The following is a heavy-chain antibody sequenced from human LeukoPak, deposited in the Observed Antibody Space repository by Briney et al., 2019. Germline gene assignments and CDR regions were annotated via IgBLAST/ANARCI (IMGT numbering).Heavy chain of an antibody. Sequence: SETLSLTCAVSGGSISSSNWWSWVRQPPGKGLAWIGEIYHSGSTNYNPSLKSRVTISVDKSKNQFSLKLSSVTAADTAVYYCARGSGKYYYDSSGYYHVNWFDPWGQGTLVTVSS. CDR3: ARGSGKYYYDSSGYYHVNWFDP. CDR2: IYHSGST. V-gene: IGHV4-4*02. CDR1: GGSISSSNW. D-gene: IGHD3-22*01. J-gene: IGHJ5*02.